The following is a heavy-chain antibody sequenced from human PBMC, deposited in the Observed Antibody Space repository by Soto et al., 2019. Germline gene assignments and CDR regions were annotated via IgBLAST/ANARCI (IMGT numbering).Heavy chain of an antibody. V-gene: IGHV5-51*01. Sequence: GESLKISCKGSGYNFPTYWIAWVRQMPGRGLEWMGIIYPDDSDIRYSPAFEGLVTISADRSLSTAYLQWNSLKASDTAIYFCASSVLVTSTMNYFDLWGQGTLVTVSS. CDR2: IYPDDSDI. D-gene: IGHD2-8*02. J-gene: IGHJ4*02. CDR1: GYNFPTYW. CDR3: ASSVLVTSTMNYFDL.